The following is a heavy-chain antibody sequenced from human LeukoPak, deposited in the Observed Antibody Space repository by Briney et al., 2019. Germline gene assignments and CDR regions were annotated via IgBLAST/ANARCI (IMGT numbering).Heavy chain of an antibody. D-gene: IGHD3-10*01. V-gene: IGHV4-4*07. Sequence: KPSETLSLTCTVSGGSISSYYWSWIRQPAGKGLEWIGRIYTSGSTNYNPSLKSRVTISVDKSKTQFSLKLSSVTAADTAVYYCARAHPLMVRGVIGWFDPWGQGTLVTVSS. J-gene: IGHJ5*02. CDR2: IYTSGST. CDR1: GGSISSYY. CDR3: ARAHPLMVRGVIGWFDP.